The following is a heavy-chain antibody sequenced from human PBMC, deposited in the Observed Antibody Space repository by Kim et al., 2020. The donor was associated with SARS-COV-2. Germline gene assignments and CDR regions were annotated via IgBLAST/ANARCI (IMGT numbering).Heavy chain of an antibody. CDR2: INHSGST. J-gene: IGHJ6*03. D-gene: IGHD6-13*01. Sequence: SETLSLTCAVYGGSFSGYYWSWIRQPPGKGLEWIGEINHSGSTNYNPSLKSRVTISVDTSKNQFSLKLSSVTAADTAVYYCARGLRGGRSAGTARYYYY. CDR3: ARGLRGGRSAGTARYYYY. CDR1: GGSFSGYY. V-gene: IGHV4-34*01.